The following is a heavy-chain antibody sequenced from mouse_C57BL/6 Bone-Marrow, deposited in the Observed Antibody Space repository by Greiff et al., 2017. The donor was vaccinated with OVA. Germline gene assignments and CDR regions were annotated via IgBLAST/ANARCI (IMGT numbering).Heavy chain of an antibody. CDR1: GFNIKDYY. CDR2: IDPEDGET. CDR3: APLLLRSDWYFDV. V-gene: IGHV14-2*01. J-gene: IGHJ1*03. Sequence: EVQLKQSGAELVKPGASVKLSCTASGFNIKDYYMHWVKQRTEQGLEWIGRIDPEDGETKYAPKFQGKATITADTSSNTAYLQLSSLTSEDTAVYYFAPLLLRSDWYFDVWGTGTTVTVSS. D-gene: IGHD1-1*01.